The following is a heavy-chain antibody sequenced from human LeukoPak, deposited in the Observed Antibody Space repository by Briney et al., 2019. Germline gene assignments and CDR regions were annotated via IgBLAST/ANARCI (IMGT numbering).Heavy chain of an antibody. D-gene: IGHD1-26*01. CDR3: AKDNSGSYAYYFDY. CDR2: ISYGGSNK. V-gene: IGHV3-30*18. CDR1: GFTFSSYG. J-gene: IGHJ4*02. Sequence: GGSLRLSCAASGFTFSSYGMHWVRHAPGKGLEFAAVISYGGSNKYYADSVKGRFTISRDNSKNTLYLQMNSLRAEDTAVYYCAKDNSGSYAYYFDYWGQGTLVTVSS.